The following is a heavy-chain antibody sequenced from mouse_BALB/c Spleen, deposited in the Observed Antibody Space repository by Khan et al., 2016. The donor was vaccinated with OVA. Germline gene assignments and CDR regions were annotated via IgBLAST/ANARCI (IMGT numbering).Heavy chain of an antibody. CDR2: IRLKSDDYVT. Sequence: EVQLEESGGGLVQPGGSMKLSCVASGFTFSNYWMNWVRQSPEKGLEWVAEIRLKSDDYVTHYAEYVKGRFTISRDDSKSSVNMQMNNLRSGDTGIYYCWILLWGQGTTLTVSS. CDR3: WILL. J-gene: IGHJ2*01. CDR1: GFTFSNYW. V-gene: IGHV6-6*02.